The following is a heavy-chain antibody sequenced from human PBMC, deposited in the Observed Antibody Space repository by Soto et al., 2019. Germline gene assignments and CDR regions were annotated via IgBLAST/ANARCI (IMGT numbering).Heavy chain of an antibody. J-gene: IGHJ4*02. CDR1: GYTFTTYG. CDR3: AEGYNYGYGDY. V-gene: IGHV1-18*01. D-gene: IGHD5-18*01. CDR2: ISGYNGNT. Sequence: QVQLVQSGAEVKKPGASVKVSCKASGYTFTTYGISWGRQAPGQGLEWMGWISGYNGNTNYAQKFQGRVTMTTDTSTSPAYMELRSLRSADTAVYYCAEGYNYGYGDYWGLGPLITVSS.